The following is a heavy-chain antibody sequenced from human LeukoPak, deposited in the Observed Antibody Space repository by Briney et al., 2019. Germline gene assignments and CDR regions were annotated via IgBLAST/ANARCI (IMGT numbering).Heavy chain of an antibody. D-gene: IGHD3-22*01. Sequence: GGSLRLSCAASGFTFDDYGMSWVRQAPGKGLEWVSGINWNGGSTGYADSVKGRFTISRDNAKNSLYLQMNSLRAEDTALYYCARDVSYYDSSGYYLGAFFDYWGQGTLVTVSS. V-gene: IGHV3-20*04. CDR1: GFTFDDYG. CDR2: INWNGGST. J-gene: IGHJ4*02. CDR3: ARDVSYYDSSGYYLGAFFDY.